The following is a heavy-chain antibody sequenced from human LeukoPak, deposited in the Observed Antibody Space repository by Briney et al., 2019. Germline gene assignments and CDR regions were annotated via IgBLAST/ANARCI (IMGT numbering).Heavy chain of an antibody. CDR1: GCTFNQYS. D-gene: IGHD3-9*01. Sequence: PGGSLRLSCVASGCTFNQYSMNWVRQAPGKGLEWVSSIGKTSNYIYYADSVKGRFTISRDNAKNSLYLQMNSLRAEDTAVYYCVSRYIDWFVPAGVWGQGTTVTVSS. J-gene: IGHJ6*02. V-gene: IGHV3-21*06. CDR2: IGKTSNYI. CDR3: VSRYIDWFVPAGV.